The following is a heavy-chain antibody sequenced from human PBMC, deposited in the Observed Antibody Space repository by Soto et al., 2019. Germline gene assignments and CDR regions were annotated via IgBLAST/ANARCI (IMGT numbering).Heavy chain of an antibody. D-gene: IGHD3-3*01. Sequence: QVQLVESGGGVVQPGRSLRLSCAASGFTFSNNAMDWVRQAPGKGLEWVAVISYDGSNKYIAESVKGRFTISRDNSKNTLFLQMNSLRAEDTAVYYCASGTTKSDFSAMDVWGKGNTVTVSS. V-gene: IGHV3-30-3*01. CDR2: ISYDGSNK. CDR1: GFTFSNNA. CDR3: ASGTTKSDFSAMDV. J-gene: IGHJ6*04.